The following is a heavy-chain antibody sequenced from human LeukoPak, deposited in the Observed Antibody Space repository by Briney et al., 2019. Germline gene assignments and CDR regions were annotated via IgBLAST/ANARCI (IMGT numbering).Heavy chain of an antibody. D-gene: IGHD3-9*01. V-gene: IGHV3-21*01. CDR1: GFTFGSYS. J-gene: IGHJ4*02. Sequence: PGGSLRLSCAASGFTFGSYSMNWVRQAPGKGLEWVSSISSSSSYIYYADSVKGRFTISRDNAKNSLYLQMNSLRAEDTAVYYCARAAYDILTGKNPSVFDYWGQGTLVTVSS. CDR2: ISSSSSYI. CDR3: ARAAYDILTGKNPSVFDY.